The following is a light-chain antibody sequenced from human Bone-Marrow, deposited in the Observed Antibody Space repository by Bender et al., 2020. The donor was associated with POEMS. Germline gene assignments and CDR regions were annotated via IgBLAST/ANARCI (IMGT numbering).Light chain of an antibody. CDR3: CSYAGSSSVV. CDR2: DVD. Sequence: QSALTQPPSVSGSPGQSITISCTGTRSDVGAYYYVSWYQQHPDKAPKLLIYDVDDRPSGISNRFSGSKSGNTASLTISGLQAEDEADYYCCSYAGSSSVVFGGGTKLTVL. CDR1: RSDVGAYYY. J-gene: IGLJ2*01. V-gene: IGLV2-14*03.